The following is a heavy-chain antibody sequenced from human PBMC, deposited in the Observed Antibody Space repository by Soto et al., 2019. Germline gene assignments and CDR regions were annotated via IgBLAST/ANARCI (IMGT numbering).Heavy chain of an antibody. CDR2: ISGSGGST. CDR1: GFTFSSYA. Sequence: GGSLRLSCAASGFTFSSYAMSWVRQAPGRGLEWVSTISGSGGSTYHADSVKGRFTISRDNSKNTLYLQMNSLRAEDTAVYYCAKDPLGYCSSTSCLGYMDVWGKGTTVTVSS. J-gene: IGHJ6*03. CDR3: AKDPLGYCSSTSCLGYMDV. D-gene: IGHD2-2*01. V-gene: IGHV3-23*01.